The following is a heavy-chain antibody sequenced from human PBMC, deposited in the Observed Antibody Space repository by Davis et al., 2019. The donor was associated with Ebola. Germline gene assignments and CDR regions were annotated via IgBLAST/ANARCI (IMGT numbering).Heavy chain of an antibody. CDR3: ATGSNSGQDY. CDR1: GFTFSSYW. D-gene: IGHD5-12*01. CDR2: IKQDGSEK. V-gene: IGHV3-7*03. J-gene: IGHJ4*02. Sequence: GESLKISCAASGFTFSSYWMSWVRQAPGKGLEWVANIKQDGSEKYYVDSVKGRFTISRDNAKNSLYLQMNSLRAEDTAVYYCATGSNSGQDYWGQGTLVTVSS.